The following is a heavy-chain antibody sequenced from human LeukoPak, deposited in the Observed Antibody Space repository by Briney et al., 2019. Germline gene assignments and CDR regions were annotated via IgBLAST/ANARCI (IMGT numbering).Heavy chain of an antibody. CDR1: GGSISSGDYY. D-gene: IGHD3-16*01. Sequence: PSETLSLTCTVSGGSISSGDYYWSWIRQPPGKGLEWIGYIYYSGSTYYNPSLKSRVTISVDTSKNQFSLKLSSVTAADTAVYYWARGPDSTTGEAFDIWGQGTMVTVSS. J-gene: IGHJ3*02. CDR3: ARGPDSTTGEAFDI. CDR2: IYYSGST. V-gene: IGHV4-30-4*01.